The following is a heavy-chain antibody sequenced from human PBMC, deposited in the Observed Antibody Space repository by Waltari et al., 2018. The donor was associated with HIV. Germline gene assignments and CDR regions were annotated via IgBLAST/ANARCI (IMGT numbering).Heavy chain of an antibody. V-gene: IGHV7-4-1*02. J-gene: IGHJ6*02. CDR1: GYDFTNYA. D-gene: IGHD3-10*01. CDR3: ARITMTLGRGMDV. CDR2: INTNTCNP. Sequence: QLHLVQSGSELQKPGASVKVSCKASGYDFTNYALSWVRQAPSQGLEWMGWINTNTCNPTYAQGFTGRFVFSLDTSVSTAYLQISSLKAEDTAVYYCARITMTLGRGMDVWGQGTTVTVSS.